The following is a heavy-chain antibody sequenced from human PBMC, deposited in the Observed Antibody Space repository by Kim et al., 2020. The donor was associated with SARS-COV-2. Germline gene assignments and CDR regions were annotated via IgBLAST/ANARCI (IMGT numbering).Heavy chain of an antibody. CDR1: GAYITNHY. CDR2: VYHSGST. V-gene: IGHV4-59*11. CDR3: VREGYFDGGSFFFDS. D-gene: IGHD2-15*01. J-gene: IGHJ5*01. Sequence: SETLSLTCTVSGAYITNHYWSWIRQPPGKGLEWIGNVYHSGSTSYNPSLKSRVTMSVETSKSQFSLQVTSVTAADTAIYYCVREGYFDGGSFFFDSWGPGTLVTVSS.